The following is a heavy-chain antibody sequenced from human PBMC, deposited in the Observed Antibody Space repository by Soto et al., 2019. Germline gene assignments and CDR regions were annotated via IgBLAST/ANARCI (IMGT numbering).Heavy chain of an antibody. D-gene: IGHD1-26*01. J-gene: IGHJ4*02. Sequence: GASVKVSCKASGSTFTGYYMHWVRQAPGQGLEWMGWINPNSGGTNYAQKFQGWVTMTRDTSISTAYMELSSLTSDDTAVYYCARGHEWELQRWFDYWGQGTLVTVSS. CDR1: GSTFTGYY. CDR2: INPNSGGT. CDR3: ARGHEWELQRWFDY. V-gene: IGHV1-2*04.